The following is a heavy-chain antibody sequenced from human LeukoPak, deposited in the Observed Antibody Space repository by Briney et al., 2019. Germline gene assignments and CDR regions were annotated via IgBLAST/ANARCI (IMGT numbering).Heavy chain of an antibody. CDR1: GGSFSGYY. CDR3: ARQGSGYYNY. CDR2: INHSGST. Sequence: SETLSLTCAVYGGSFSGYYWSWIRQPPGKGLEWIGEINHSGSTNYNPSLKSRVTISVDTSKNQFSLKLSSVTAADTAVYYCARQGSGYYNYWGQGTLVTVSS. J-gene: IGHJ4*02. D-gene: IGHD3-22*01. V-gene: IGHV4-34*01.